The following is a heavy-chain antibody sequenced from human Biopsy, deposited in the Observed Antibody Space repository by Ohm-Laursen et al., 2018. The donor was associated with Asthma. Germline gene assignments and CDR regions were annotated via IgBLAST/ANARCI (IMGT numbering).Heavy chain of an antibody. CDR3: ARSYCGGDCYSLFDY. J-gene: IGHJ4*02. Sequence: ASVKVSCKASGGTFSSDAISWVRQAPGQGLEWMGGIMPIFGTPNYAQKFQHRLTITADDSTTTVYMELSSLKLEDTAVYFCARSYCGGDCYSLFDYWGQGSLVTVSS. D-gene: IGHD2-21*01. CDR2: IMPIFGTP. V-gene: IGHV1-69*13. CDR1: GGTFSSDA.